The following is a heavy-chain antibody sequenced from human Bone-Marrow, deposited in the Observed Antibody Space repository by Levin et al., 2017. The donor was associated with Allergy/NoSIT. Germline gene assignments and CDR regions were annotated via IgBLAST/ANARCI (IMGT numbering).Heavy chain of an antibody. Sequence: PSQTLSLPCAISGDSVSSNSAAWNWIRQSPSRGLEWLGRTYYRSKWYNDYAVSVKSRITINPDTSKNQFSLQLNSVTPEDTAVYYCAKEGIAARPEGTLDYWGQGTLVTVSS. D-gene: IGHD6-6*01. V-gene: IGHV6-1*01. CDR3: AKEGIAARPEGTLDY. J-gene: IGHJ4*02. CDR2: TYYRSKWYN. CDR1: GDSVSSNSAA.